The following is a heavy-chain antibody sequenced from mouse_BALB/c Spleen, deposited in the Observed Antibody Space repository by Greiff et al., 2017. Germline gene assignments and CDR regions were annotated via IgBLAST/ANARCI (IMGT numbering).Heavy chain of an antibody. Sequence: EVMLVESGGGLVKPGGSLKLSCAASGFTFSSYAMSWVRQSPEKRLEWVAEISSGGSYTYYPDTVTGRFTISRDNAKNTLYLEMSSLRSEDTAMYYCATYGNHGGFAYWGQGTLVTVSA. V-gene: IGHV5-9-4*01. J-gene: IGHJ3*01. D-gene: IGHD2-10*02. CDR1: GFTFSSYA. CDR3: ATYGNHGGFAY. CDR2: ISSGGSYT.